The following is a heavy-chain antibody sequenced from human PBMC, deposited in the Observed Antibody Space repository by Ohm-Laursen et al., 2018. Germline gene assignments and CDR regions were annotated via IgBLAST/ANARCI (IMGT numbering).Heavy chain of an antibody. CDR1: GFTFSSYA. J-gene: IGHJ4*02. CDR2: ISGSGGST. Sequence: SLRLSCAASGFTFSSYAMSWVRQAPGKGLEWVSAISGSGGSTYYADSVKGRFTISRDNSKNTLYLQMNSLRAEDTAVYYCAKRIAAAGTLNYYFDYWGQGTLVTVSS. V-gene: IGHV3-23*01. D-gene: IGHD6-13*01. CDR3: AKRIAAAGTLNYYFDY.